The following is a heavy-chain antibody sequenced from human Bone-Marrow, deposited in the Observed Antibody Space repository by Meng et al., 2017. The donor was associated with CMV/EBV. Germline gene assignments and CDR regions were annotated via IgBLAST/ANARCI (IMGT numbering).Heavy chain of an antibody. CDR2: IKSKTDGGTT. CDR3: TTVPGNPYYYYGMDV. Sequence: ETLSLTCAASGFTFSNAWMSWVRQAPGKGLEWVGRIKSKTDGGTTDYAAPVKGRFTISRDDSKNTLYLQMNSLKTEDTAVYYCTTVPGNPYYYYGMDVWGQGTTVTVSS. J-gene: IGHJ6*02. V-gene: IGHV3-15*01. CDR1: GFTFSNAW.